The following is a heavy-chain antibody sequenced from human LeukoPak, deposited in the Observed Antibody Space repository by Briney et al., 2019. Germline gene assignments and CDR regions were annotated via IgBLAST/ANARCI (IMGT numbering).Heavy chain of an antibody. J-gene: IGHJ6*02. CDR1: GGSFSGYY. CDR2: INHSGST. V-gene: IGHV4-34*01. Sequence: PSETLSLTCAVYGGSFSGYYWSWIRQPPGKGLEWIGEINHSGSTNYNPSLKSRVTISVDTSKNQFSLKLSSVTAEDTAVYYCARESGYCSSTSCPRSQTYYYGMDVWGQGTTVTVSS. CDR3: ARESGYCSSTSCPRSQTYYYGMDV. D-gene: IGHD2-2*01.